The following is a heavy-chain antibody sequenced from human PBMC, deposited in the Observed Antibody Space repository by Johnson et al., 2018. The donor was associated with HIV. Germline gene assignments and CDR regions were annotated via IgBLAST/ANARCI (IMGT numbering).Heavy chain of an antibody. CDR2: ISCNSGRI. Sequence: VQLVESGGDLVKPGGSLRLSCAASGFSFDDYAMHWVRQAPGKGLEWVSGISCNSGRIAYADSVKGGFSISRDNGKNSLYLQMNSLRAEDTALYYCAKDMSSGSYFGEWDHDAFDMWGRGTKVTVSS. D-gene: IGHD1-26*01. CDR1: GFSFDDYA. J-gene: IGHJ3*02. CDR3: AKDMSSGSYFGEWDHDAFDM. V-gene: IGHV3-9*01.